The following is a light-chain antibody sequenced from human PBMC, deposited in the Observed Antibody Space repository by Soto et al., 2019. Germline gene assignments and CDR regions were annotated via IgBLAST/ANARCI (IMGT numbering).Light chain of an antibody. CDR1: QGISSY. CDR3: QQVDSSPWT. J-gene: IGKJ1*01. Sequence: DIQLTQSPSFLSASIGDRVTITCRASQGISSYLAWYQQKPGKAPKLLIYDASTLQSGVPSRFSGSGSGTEFSLTISSLQPEDFASYYCQQVDSSPWTFDQGTKVEIK. V-gene: IGKV1-9*01. CDR2: DAS.